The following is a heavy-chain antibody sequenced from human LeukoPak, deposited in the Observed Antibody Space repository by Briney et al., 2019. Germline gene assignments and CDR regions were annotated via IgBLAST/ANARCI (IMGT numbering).Heavy chain of an antibody. D-gene: IGHD3-9*01. J-gene: IGHJ3*02. Sequence: KPSETLSLTCNVSGGSISIYYWSWIRQPPGKGLEWIGYIYYSGSTNYNPSLKSRVTILVDTSKNQFSLKLSSVTAVDTAVYYCARHGYDILTGLIWGQGTMVTVSS. CDR3: ARHGYDILTGLI. V-gene: IGHV4-59*08. CDR2: IYYSGST. CDR1: GGSISIYY.